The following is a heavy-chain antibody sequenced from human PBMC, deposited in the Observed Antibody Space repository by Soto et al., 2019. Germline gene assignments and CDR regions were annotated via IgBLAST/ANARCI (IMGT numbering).Heavy chain of an antibody. CDR3: ARIYAPMINVVGETNPEGTYNDY. D-gene: IGHD3-16*01. J-gene: IGHJ4*02. CDR1: IGTFISFT. Sequence: QVQLVQSGAEVKKPGSSVKVSCKASIGTFISFTFICVREAPGQGLEWMGQTIPILGAVKYAQKFKGRVTITAADSTSKAYMELSSLRSEDTDVYYCARIYAPMINVVGETNPEGTYNDYWGQGTLVTVSS. CDR2: TIPILGAV. V-gene: IGHV1-69*01.